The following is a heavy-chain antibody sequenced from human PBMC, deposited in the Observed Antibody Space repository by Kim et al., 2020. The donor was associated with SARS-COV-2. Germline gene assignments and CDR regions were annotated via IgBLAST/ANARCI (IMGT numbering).Heavy chain of an antibody. D-gene: IGHD3-3*01. CDR2: ISTDGSST. J-gene: IGHJ5*02. V-gene: IGHV3-74*01. Sequence: GGSLRLSCAASAFTFSTYWMHWVRQAPGKGLVWVSGISTDGSSTTYPDSVKGRFTVSRDNAKNTLYLQINSLRAEDTAVYYCTRAGSGGQGYNWFDPWG. CDR1: AFTFSTYW. CDR3: TRAGSGGQGYNWFDP.